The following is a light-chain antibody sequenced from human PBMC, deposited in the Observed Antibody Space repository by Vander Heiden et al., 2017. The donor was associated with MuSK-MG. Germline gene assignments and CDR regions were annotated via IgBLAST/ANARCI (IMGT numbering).Light chain of an antibody. CDR2: GAS. V-gene: IGKV3-15*01. CDR3: QQYNNWPPNT. Sequence: IVMTQSPATLSVSPGERATLSCRASQSVSSNLAWYQQKPGQAPRLLIYGASTRATGIPARFSGSGSGTEFTLTISSLQSEDFVVYYCQQYNNWPPNTFGQGTKLEIK. CDR1: QSVSSN. J-gene: IGKJ2*01.